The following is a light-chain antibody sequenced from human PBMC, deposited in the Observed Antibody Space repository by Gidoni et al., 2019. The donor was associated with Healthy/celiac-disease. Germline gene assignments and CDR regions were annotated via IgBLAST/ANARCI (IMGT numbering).Light chain of an antibody. CDR2: DAS. CDR1: QSVSSY. Sequence: EIVLTQSPATLPLSPGERATLSCRASQSVSSYLAWYQQQPGQAPRLLIYDASNRATGIPARFSGSGSGTDFTLTLSSLEPEDFAVYYCQQRSNWPTFGGGTKVEIK. J-gene: IGKJ4*01. V-gene: IGKV3-11*01. CDR3: QQRSNWPT.